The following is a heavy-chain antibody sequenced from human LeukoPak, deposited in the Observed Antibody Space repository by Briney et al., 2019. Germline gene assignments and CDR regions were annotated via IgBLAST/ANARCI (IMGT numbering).Heavy chain of an antibody. CDR1: GYTFTSYY. CDR2: INPSGGST. V-gene: IGHV1-46*01. CDR3: ASPWGSSSWYRADPPPFDY. D-gene: IGHD6-13*01. J-gene: IGHJ4*02. Sequence: ASVKVSCKASGYTFTSYYMHWVRQAPGQGLEWMGIINPSGGSTNYAQKFQGRVTITADESTSTAYMELSSLRSEDTAVYYCASPWGSSSWYRADPPPFDYWGQGTLVTVSS.